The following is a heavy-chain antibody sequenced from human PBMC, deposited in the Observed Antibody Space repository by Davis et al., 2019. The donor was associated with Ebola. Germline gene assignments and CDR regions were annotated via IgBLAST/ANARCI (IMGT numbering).Heavy chain of an antibody. CDR2: IYYSGST. D-gene: IGHD3-16*02. J-gene: IGHJ3*02. CDR1: GGSISSGGYY. Sequence: SETLSLTCTVSGGSISSGGYYWSWIRQHPGNGLEWIGYIYYSGSTYYNPSLKSRVTISVDASKNQFSLKLSSVTAADTAVYYCAGHTFGGVIVYAFDIWGQGTMVTVSS. CDR3: AGHTFGGVIVYAFDI. V-gene: IGHV4-30-4*08.